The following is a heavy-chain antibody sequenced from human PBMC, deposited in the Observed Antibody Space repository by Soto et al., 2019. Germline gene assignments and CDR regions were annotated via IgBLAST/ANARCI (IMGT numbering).Heavy chain of an antibody. CDR2: IIPILGIA. V-gene: IGHV1-69*04. D-gene: IGHD6-6*01. CDR3: ARDNTDSSSSEYYYYYYYMDV. J-gene: IGHJ6*03. CDR1: GGTFSSYT. Sequence: SVKVSCEACGGTFSSYTISWVRQAPGQGLEWMGRIIPILGIANYAQKFQGRVTITADKSTSTAYMELSSLRSEDTAVYYCARDNTDSSSSEYYYYYYYMDVWGKGTTVTVSS.